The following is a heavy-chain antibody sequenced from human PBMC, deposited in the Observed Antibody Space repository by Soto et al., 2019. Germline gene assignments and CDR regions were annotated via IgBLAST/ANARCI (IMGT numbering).Heavy chain of an antibody. CDR2: ITGDTNRI. Sequence: EVQLVESGGGLVQPGGSLGLSCAASGFRFSIYSMNWVRQAPGKGLEWSAYITGDTNRIKYADSVKGRFTISRDNAKNSVYLQMNSLRDEDTAVYYCARSVEGHFDYWGQGTVVTVSS. V-gene: IGHV3-48*02. D-gene: IGHD6-19*01. CDR3: ARSVEGHFDY. CDR1: GFRFSIYS. J-gene: IGHJ4*02.